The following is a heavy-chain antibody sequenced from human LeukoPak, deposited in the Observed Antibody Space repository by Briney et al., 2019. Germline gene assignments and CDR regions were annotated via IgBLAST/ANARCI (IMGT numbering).Heavy chain of an antibody. J-gene: IGHJ4*02. CDR1: GFTFSNAW. D-gene: IGHD2-8*01. CDR2: IKSKTDGGTT. Sequence: GGSLRLSCAASGFTFSNAWMSWVRQAPGKGLEWVGRIKSKTDGGTTDYAAPVKGRFTISRDDSKNTLYLQMNSLRAEDTAVCYCARDLGPKATVLMVYAPDYFDYWGQGTLVTVSS. CDR3: ARDLGPKATVLMVYAPDYFDY. V-gene: IGHV3-15*01.